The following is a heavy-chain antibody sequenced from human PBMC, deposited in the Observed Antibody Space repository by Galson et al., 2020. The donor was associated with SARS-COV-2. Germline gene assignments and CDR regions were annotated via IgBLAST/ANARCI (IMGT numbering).Heavy chain of an antibody. Sequence: ASETLSLTCSVSGGSIYSSSYYCGWIRQPPGKGLEWVGNIFYSGSTNYSPSLKSRVSMSVDTSKNQFSLKLSSVTAADTAVYYCARLDRLPATTPPHYWGQGTLVTVSS. J-gene: IGHJ4*02. CDR2: IFYSGST. CDR3: ARLDRLPATTPPHY. D-gene: IGHD2-21*01. V-gene: IGHV4-39*01. CDR1: GGSIYSSSYY.